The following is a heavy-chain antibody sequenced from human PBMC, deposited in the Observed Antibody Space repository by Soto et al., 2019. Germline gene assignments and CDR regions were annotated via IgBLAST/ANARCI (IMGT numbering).Heavy chain of an antibody. D-gene: IGHD6-13*01. CDR2: ISGSGGST. J-gene: IGHJ5*02. Sequence: GGSLRLSCAASGFTFSSYAMSWVRQAPGKGLEWVSAISGSGGSTYYADSVKGRFTISRDNSKNTLYLQMNSLRAEDTAVYYCAKSPYSSSWDYNWFDPWGQGTLVTVSS. CDR3: AKSPYSSSWDYNWFDP. CDR1: GFTFSSYA. V-gene: IGHV3-23*01.